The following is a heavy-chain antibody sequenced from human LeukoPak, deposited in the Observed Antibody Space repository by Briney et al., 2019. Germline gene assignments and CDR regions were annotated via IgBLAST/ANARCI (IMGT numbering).Heavy chain of an antibody. CDR3: ARVGDDSRYSSSSDY. Sequence: SVKVSCKASGGTFSSYTISWVRQAPGQGLEWMGRIIPILCIANYAQKFQGRVTITADKSTSTAYMELSSLRSEDTAVYYCARVGDDSRYSSSSDYWGQGTLVTVSS. D-gene: IGHD6-6*01. CDR1: GGTFSSYT. V-gene: IGHV1-69*02. J-gene: IGHJ4*02. CDR2: IIPILCIA.